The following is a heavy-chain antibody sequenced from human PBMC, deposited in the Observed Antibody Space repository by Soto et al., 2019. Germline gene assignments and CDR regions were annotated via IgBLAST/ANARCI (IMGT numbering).Heavy chain of an antibody. Sequence: ASVQVSCKASGYTFTSYAMHWVRQAPGERLEWMGWINAGNGNTKYSQKFQGRVTITRDTSASTAYMELSSLRSEDTAVYYCARDYYDSSGYYYGMDVWGQGTTVTVSS. CDR1: GYTFTSYA. V-gene: IGHV1-3*01. J-gene: IGHJ6*02. CDR2: INAGNGNT. D-gene: IGHD3-22*01. CDR3: ARDYYDSSGYYYGMDV.